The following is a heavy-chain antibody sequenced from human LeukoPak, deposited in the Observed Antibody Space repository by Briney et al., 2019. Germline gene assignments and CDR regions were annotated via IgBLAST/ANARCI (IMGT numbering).Heavy chain of an antibody. J-gene: IGHJ4*02. CDR1: GCTFTSYG. Sequence: ASVKVSCKASGCTFTSYGISWVRQAPGQGLEWMGWISAYNGNTNYAQKLQGRVTMTTDTSTSTAYMELRSLRSDDTAVYYCARAPYYDFWSGIDYWGQGTLVTVSP. CDR3: ARAPYYDFWSGIDY. D-gene: IGHD3-3*01. CDR2: ISAYNGNT. V-gene: IGHV1-18*01.